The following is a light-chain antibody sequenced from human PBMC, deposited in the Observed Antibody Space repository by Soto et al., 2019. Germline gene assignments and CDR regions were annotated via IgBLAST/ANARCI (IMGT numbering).Light chain of an antibody. CDR2: AAS. CDR3: QQVISYPLT. Sequence: DIQLTQSPSFLSASVGDRVTITCRASQGISSYLAWYQQKPGKAPKLLIYAASFLQSGVPSRFSGSGSDTEFTLTISSLQPEDFATYYCQQVISYPLTFGGGTKVEIK. J-gene: IGKJ4*01. CDR1: QGISSY. V-gene: IGKV1-9*01.